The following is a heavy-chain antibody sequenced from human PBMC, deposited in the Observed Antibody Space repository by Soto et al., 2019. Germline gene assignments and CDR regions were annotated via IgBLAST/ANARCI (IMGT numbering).Heavy chain of an antibody. CDR3: ARVPDY. CDR2: ISYSGST. J-gene: IGHJ4*02. D-gene: IGHD2-2*01. Sequence: PSETLSLTCTVSDSSLSSGSYYWGWIRQPPGKGLEWIGAISYSGSTYYNPSLKSRVTISVDRSKNQFSLKLSSVTAADTAVYYCARVPDYWGQGTLVTVSS. CDR1: DSSLSSGSYY. V-gene: IGHV4-39*07.